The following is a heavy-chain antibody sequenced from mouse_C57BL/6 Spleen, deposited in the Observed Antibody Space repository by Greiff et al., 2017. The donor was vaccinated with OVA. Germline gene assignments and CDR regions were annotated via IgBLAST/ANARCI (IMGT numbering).Heavy chain of an antibody. CDR1: GYTFTSYW. CDR3: ARSEIGIGYYEPTY. J-gene: IGHJ3*01. V-gene: IGHV1-55*01. CDR2: IYPGSGST. D-gene: IGHD2-4*01. Sequence: QVQLKQPGAELVKPGASVKMSCKASGYTFTSYWITWVKQRPGQGLEWIGDIYPGSGSTNYNEKFKSKATLTVDTASSTAYMQLSSLTSEDSAVYYCARSEIGIGYYEPTYWGQGTLVTVSA.